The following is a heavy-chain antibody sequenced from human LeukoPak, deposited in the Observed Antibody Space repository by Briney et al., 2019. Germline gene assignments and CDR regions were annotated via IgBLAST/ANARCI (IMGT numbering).Heavy chain of an antibody. CDR3: AKDGGYDSGDSDY. J-gene: IGHJ4*02. CDR1: GFTFSTYA. V-gene: IGHV3-23*01. CDR2: ISGSGDST. Sequence: GGSLRLSCAASGFTFSTYAMTWVRQAPGKGLEWVSSISGSGDSTFYADSVKGRFTISRDNSKNTLYLQMNSLRAEDTAVYYCAKDGGYDSGDSDYWGQGTLVTVSS. D-gene: IGHD3-10*01.